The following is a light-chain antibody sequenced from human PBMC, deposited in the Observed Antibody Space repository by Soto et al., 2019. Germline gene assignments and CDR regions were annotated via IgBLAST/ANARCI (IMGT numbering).Light chain of an antibody. CDR3: QQYYTTPRT. J-gene: IGKJ1*01. Sequence: DIAMTQSPDSLAVSLGERATINCKSSQTVLYSPNNKNYLAWYQQKPRQPPKLLISWASTRESGFPDRVSGSGSGTDFTLTISSLQAEDVAVYYCQQYYTTPRTFGQGTKVEIK. CDR2: WAS. CDR1: QTVLYSPNNKNY. V-gene: IGKV4-1*01.